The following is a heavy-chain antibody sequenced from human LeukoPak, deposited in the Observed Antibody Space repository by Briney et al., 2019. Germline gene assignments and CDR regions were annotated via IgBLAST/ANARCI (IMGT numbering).Heavy chain of an antibody. V-gene: IGHV4-61*01. CDR3: ARGFASGWYSRYDP. D-gene: IGHD6-19*01. Sequence: PSETLSLTCTVSGDPVSRGSYYWSWIRQPPGKELKWIGYVYHTGSTNYNPSLKSRVTISVDTSKNEFSLKMTSVTAADTAVYYCARGFASGWYSRYDPWGQGTLVTVSS. CDR2: VYHTGST. CDR1: GDPVSRGSYY. J-gene: IGHJ5*02.